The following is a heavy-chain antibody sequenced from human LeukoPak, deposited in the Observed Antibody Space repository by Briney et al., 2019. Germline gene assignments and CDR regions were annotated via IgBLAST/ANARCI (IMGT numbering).Heavy chain of an antibody. D-gene: IGHD3-3*01. CDR3: ARATSTSHPYYDFWSGYSQHDAFDI. J-gene: IGHJ3*02. Sequence: ASVKVSCKASGYTFTSYDINWVRQATGQGLEWMGWMNPNSGNTGYAQKFQGRVTITRNTSISTAYMELSSLRSEDTAVYYCARATSTSHPYYDFWSGYSQHDAFDIWGQGTMVTVSS. V-gene: IGHV1-8*03. CDR1: GYTFTSYD. CDR2: MNPNSGNT.